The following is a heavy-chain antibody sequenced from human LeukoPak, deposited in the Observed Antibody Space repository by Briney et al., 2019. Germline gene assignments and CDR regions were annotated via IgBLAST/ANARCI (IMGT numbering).Heavy chain of an antibody. CDR2: ISAYNGNT. V-gene: IGHV1-18*01. J-gene: IGHJ5*02. D-gene: IGHD2-15*01. CDR3: ARDHCSGGSCYFCWFDP. CDR1: GYAFTSYG. Sequence: GASVKVSCKASGYAFTSYGISWVRQAPGQGLEWMGWISAYNGNTNYAQKLQGRVTMTTDTSTSTAYMELRSLRSDDPAVYYCARDHCSGGSCYFCWFDPWGQGTLVTVSS.